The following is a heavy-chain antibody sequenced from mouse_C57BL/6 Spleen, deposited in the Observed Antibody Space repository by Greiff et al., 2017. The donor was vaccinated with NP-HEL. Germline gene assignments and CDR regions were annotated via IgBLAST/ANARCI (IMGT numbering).Heavy chain of an antibody. Sequence: QVQLKQPGAELVKPGASVKLSCKASGYTFTSYWMHWVKQRPGQGLEWIGMIHPNSGSTNYNEKFKSKATLTVDKSSSTAYMQLSSLTSEDSAVYYCASGSSYVGWYFDVWGTGTTVTVSS. CDR1: GYTFTSYW. V-gene: IGHV1-64*01. J-gene: IGHJ1*03. CDR3: ASGSSYVGWYFDV. D-gene: IGHD1-1*01. CDR2: IHPNSGST.